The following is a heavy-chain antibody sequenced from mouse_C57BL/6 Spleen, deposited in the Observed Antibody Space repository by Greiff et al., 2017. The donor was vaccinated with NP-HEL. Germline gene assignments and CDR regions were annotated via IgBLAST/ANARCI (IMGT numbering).Heavy chain of an antibody. CDR1: GYTFTDYE. Sequence: VQLQQSGAELVRPGASVTLSCKASGYTFTDYEMHWVKQTPVHGLEWIGAIDPETGGTAYNQKFKGKAILTADKSSSTAYMELRSLTSEDAAVYYCTRERFAYWGQGTLVTVSA. CDR2: IDPETGGT. V-gene: IGHV1-15*01. J-gene: IGHJ3*01. CDR3: TRERFAY.